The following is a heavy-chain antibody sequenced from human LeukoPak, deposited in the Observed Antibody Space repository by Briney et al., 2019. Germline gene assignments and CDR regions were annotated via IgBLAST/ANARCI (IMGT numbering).Heavy chain of an antibody. CDR1: GFPLSSYS. V-gene: IGHV3-21*01. CDR2: ISSSSSYI. CDR3: ARDGGVVVVPAANFDY. D-gene: IGHD2-2*01. Sequence: GGSVSLFCAASGFPLSSYSVKWVRQAPGKGLEWVSSISSSSSYIYYADSVKGRFTISRDNAKNSLYLQMNSLSAEDTAVYYCARDGGVVVVPAANFDYWGQGTLVTVSS. J-gene: IGHJ4*02.